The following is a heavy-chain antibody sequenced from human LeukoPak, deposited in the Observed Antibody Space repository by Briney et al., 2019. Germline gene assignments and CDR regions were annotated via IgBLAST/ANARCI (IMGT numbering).Heavy chain of an antibody. D-gene: IGHD3-22*01. CDR1: GFTFSSYS. CDR2: ISSSSSYI. Sequence: GGSLRLSCAASGFTFSSYSMKWVRQAPGKGLEWVSSISSSSSYIYYADSVKGRFTISRDNAKNSLYLQMNSLRAEDTAVYYCATTYDSSGYYCVPPLFWGQGTLVTVSS. V-gene: IGHV3-21*01. J-gene: IGHJ4*02. CDR3: ATTYDSSGYYCVPPLF.